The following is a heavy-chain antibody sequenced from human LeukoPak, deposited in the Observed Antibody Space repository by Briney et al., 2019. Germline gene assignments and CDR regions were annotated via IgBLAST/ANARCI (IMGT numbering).Heavy chain of an antibody. D-gene: IGHD5-18*01. CDR1: GGTFSSYA. V-gene: IGHV1-69*04. CDR3: ARATTGYSYGYYYGMDV. CDR2: IIPILGIA. Sequence: SVKVSCKASGGTFSSYAISWVRQAPGQGLEWMGRIIPILGIANYAQKFQGRVTITADKSTSTAYMELSSLRSEDTAVYYCARATTGYSYGYYYGMDVWGQGTTVTVSS. J-gene: IGHJ6*02.